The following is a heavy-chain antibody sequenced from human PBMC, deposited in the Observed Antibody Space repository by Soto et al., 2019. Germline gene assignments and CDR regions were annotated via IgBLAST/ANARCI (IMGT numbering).Heavy chain of an antibody. CDR1: GGTFSSYT. CDR2: IIPILGIA. Sequence: QVQLVQSGAEVKKPGSSVKVSCKASGGTFSSYTISWVRQAPGQGLEWMGRIIPILGIANYAQKFQGRVTITADKSSSTAYMELSSLRSEDTVVYYFARDIAVAGNYFDYWGQGTLDTVSS. D-gene: IGHD6-19*01. CDR3: ARDIAVAGNYFDY. J-gene: IGHJ4*02. V-gene: IGHV1-69*08.